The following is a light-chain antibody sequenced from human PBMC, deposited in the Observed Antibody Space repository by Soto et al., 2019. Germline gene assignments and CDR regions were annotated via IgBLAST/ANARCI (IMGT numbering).Light chain of an antibody. J-gene: IGLJ3*02. Sequence: QSVLTQPRSVSGSPGQSVTISCTGTSSDVGNFNFVSWYQQRPGEAPKVIIYDVNKRPSGVPDRFSGSKSGNTASLTISGLQTDDESDYYCCSYAGSYAWVFGGGTKLTVL. CDR1: SSDVGNFNF. CDR2: DVN. V-gene: IGLV2-11*01. CDR3: CSYAGSYAWV.